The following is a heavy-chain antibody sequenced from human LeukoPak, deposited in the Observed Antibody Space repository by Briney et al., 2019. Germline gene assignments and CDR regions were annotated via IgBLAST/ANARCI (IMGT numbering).Heavy chain of an antibody. J-gene: IGHJ4*02. CDR3: AREITRTSRHFDY. CDR1: GDSISRYY. D-gene: IGHD2-2*01. Sequence: SETLSLTCTVSGDSISRYYWSWIRQPAGKGLEWIGRMYTSESTNYNPSLKNRITMSVDPSKNQFSLKLISVTAADTAVYYCAREITRTSRHFDYWGQGTLVTVSS. CDR2: MYTSEST. V-gene: IGHV4-4*07.